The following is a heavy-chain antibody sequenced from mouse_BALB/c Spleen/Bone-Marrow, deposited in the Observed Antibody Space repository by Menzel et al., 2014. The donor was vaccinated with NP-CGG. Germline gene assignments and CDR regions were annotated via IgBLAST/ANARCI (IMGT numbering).Heavy chain of an antibody. CDR2: IISGGSYT. CDR1: GFTFSSYG. J-gene: IGHJ3*01. CDR3: TRQAHEGAWFPY. V-gene: IGHV5-6*01. Sequence: EVNLVESGGDLVKPGESLNLSCAASGFTFSSYGMSWVRQTPDKRLEWVATIISGGSYTYYPDSVKGRFTISREKAKNTLYLQMSSLRSEDTAMYYCTRQAHEGAWFPYWGQGTLVTVSA.